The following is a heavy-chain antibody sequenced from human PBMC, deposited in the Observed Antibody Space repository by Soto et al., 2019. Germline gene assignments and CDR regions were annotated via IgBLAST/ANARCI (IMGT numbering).Heavy chain of an antibody. CDR1: GFILNNDA. Sequence: VQLLESGGDLVQPGGSLRLSCVASGFILNNDAMSWVRQAPGKGLEWVSTIGGTDGDSDGVPWYEDSVKGRFTISRESSPNTLVLQMGKLGAEDSGLYYCVERGTKWGAFDFWGQGTTVVVSS. J-gene: IGHJ3*01. D-gene: IGHD3-16*01. CDR3: VERGTKWGAFDF. V-gene: IGHV3-23*01. CDR2: IGGTDGDSDGVP.